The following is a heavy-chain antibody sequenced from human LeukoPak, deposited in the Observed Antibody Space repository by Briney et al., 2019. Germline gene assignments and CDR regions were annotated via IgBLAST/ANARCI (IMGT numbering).Heavy chain of an antibody. CDR1: GGTFSSYA. V-gene: IGHV1-69*01. CDR3: AIYVIAATSYYYYGMDV. D-gene: IGHD2-15*01. J-gene: IGHJ6*02. CDR2: IIPIFGTA. Sequence: GASVKVSCKASGGTFSSYAISWVRQAPGQGLEWMGGIIPIFGTANYAQKFQGRVTITADESTSTAYMELSSLRSEDTAVYYCAIYVIAATSYYYYGMDVWGQGTTVTVS.